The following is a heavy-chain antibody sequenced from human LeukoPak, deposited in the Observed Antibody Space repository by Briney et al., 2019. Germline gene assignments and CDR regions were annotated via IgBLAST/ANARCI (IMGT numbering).Heavy chain of an antibody. CDR1: GFTFSSYW. Sequence: GGSLRLSGAASGFTFSSYWMSWVRQAPGKGLEWVANIKQDGSEKYYVDSVKGRFTISRDNAKNSLYLQMNSLRAEDTAVYYCARIYSSSWYEGDWFDPWGQGTLVTVSS. D-gene: IGHD6-13*01. V-gene: IGHV3-7*03. CDR3: ARIYSSSWYEGDWFDP. J-gene: IGHJ5*02. CDR2: IKQDGSEK.